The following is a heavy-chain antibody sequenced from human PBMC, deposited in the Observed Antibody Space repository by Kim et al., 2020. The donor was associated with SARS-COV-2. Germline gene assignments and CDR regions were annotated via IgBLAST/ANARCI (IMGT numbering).Heavy chain of an antibody. D-gene: IGHD6-13*01. J-gene: IGHJ2*01. V-gene: IGHV4-59*01. CDR1: GGSISSYY. CDR2: IYYSGST. CDR3: ARGLYSSSWYGMPANWYFDR. Sequence: SETLSLTCTVSGGSISSYYWSWIRQPPGKGLEWIGYIYYSGSTNYNPSLKSRVTISVDTSKNQFSLKLSSVTAADTAVYYCARGLYSSSWYGMPANWYFDRWGRGTLVTVSS.